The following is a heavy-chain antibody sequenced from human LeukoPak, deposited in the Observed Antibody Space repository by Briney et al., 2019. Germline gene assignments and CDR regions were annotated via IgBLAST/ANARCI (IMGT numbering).Heavy chain of an antibody. D-gene: IGHD3-3*01. V-gene: IGHV1-2*02. CDR3: ACGYYDFRNRAWFDP. J-gene: IGHJ5*02. CDR1: GYTFTGYY. Sequence: ASVKVSCKASGYTFTGYYMHWVRQAPGQGLEWMGWINPNSGGTNYAQKFQGRVTMTRDTSISTAYMELSRLRSDDTAVYYCACGYYDFRNRAWFDPWGQGTLVTVSS. CDR2: INPNSGGT.